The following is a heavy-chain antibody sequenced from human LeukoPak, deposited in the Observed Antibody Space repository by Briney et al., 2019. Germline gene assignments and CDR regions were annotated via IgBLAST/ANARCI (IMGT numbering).Heavy chain of an antibody. D-gene: IGHD6-13*01. CDR1: GFTFTNYG. CDR3: ARDRNIAAAGKGGDY. J-gene: IGHJ4*02. V-gene: IGHV3-30*03. CDR2: ISYDGSNK. Sequence: GRSLRLSCAASGFTFTNYGMHWVRQGPGKGLEWVSVISYDGSNKYYADSVKGRFTISRDNAKNSLYLQMNSLRAEDTAVYYCARDRNIAAAGKGGDYWGQGTLVTVSS.